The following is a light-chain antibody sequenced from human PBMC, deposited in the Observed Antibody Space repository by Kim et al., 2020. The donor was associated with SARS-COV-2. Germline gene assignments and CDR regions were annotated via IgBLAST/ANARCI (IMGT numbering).Light chain of an antibody. V-gene: IGLV3-25*03. CDR3: QSADSSGTWV. CDR2: KDS. Sequence: VSPGQTARITCSGDALPKQYAYWYQQKPGQAPVLVIYKDSERPSGIPEGFSGSSSGTTVTLTISGVQAEDEADYYCQSADSSGTWVFGGGTQLTVL. CDR1: ALPKQY. J-gene: IGLJ3*02.